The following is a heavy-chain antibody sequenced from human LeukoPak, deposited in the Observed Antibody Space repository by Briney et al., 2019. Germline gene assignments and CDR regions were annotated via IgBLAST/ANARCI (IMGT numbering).Heavy chain of an antibody. CDR3: ASYSVAGFFDY. Sequence: QPGGSLRLSCAASGFTFSSYGMHWVRQAPGKGLEWVAVISFDGSNKYYADSVKGRFTISSDNSKNTLYLQMNSLRAEDTAVYYCASYSVAGFFDYWGQGTLVTVSS. CDR1: GFTFSSYG. CDR2: ISFDGSNK. D-gene: IGHD6-19*01. J-gene: IGHJ4*02. V-gene: IGHV3-30*19.